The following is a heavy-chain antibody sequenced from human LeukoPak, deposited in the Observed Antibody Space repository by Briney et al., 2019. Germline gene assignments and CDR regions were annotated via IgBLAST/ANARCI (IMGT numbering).Heavy chain of an antibody. Sequence: PGGSLRLSCAASGFTFSSYSMNWVRQAPGKGLEWVSSISSSSSYIYYADSVKGRFTISRDNAKNSLYLQMNSLRAEDTAVYYCARDWRGSGNVFDYWGQGTLVTASS. CDR1: GFTFSSYS. CDR2: ISSSSSYI. D-gene: IGHD1-26*01. J-gene: IGHJ4*02. CDR3: ARDWRGSGNVFDY. V-gene: IGHV3-21*01.